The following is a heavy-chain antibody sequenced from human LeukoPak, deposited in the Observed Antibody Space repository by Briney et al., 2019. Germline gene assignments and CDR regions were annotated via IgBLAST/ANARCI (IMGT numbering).Heavy chain of an antibody. CDR2: IRFDGSNK. D-gene: IGHD6-6*01. J-gene: IGHJ3*01. CDR3: ARGPSEYSSSSDTLDV. CDR1: GFTFSSYG. Sequence: GGSLRLSCAASGFTFSSYGMHWVRQAPGKGLEWVTFIRFDGSNKYYADSVKGRFTISRDTSKNTLYLQMNSLIAEDTAVYYCARGPSEYSSSSDTLDVWGQGTMVTVSS. V-gene: IGHV3-30*02.